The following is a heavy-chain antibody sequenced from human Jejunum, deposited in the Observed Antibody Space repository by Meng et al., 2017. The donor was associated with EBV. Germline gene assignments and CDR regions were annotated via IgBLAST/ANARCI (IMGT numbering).Heavy chain of an antibody. V-gene: IGHV4-4*02. CDR3: THYFWGTNPDGVY. CDR2: IHNSGST. Sequence: VQLAESVPGSVKSSGSLSFICAVSGGCISRKYGWSWVRQHPGKWLEWIGEIHNSGSTNYNPSLKSRVTMSVDKSKYDFSLKLSSVTAADKAIDYCTHYFWGTNPDGVYWGHGTLVTVSS. CDR1: GGCISRKYG. J-gene: IGHJ4*01. D-gene: IGHD3-16*01.